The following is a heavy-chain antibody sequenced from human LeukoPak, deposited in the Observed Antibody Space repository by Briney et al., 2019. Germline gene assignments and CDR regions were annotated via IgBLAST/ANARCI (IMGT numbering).Heavy chain of an antibody. Sequence: SETLSLTCAVYGGSFSGYYWSWIRQPPGKGLEWIGEINHSGSTNYNPSLKSRVTISVDTSKNQFSLKLSSVTAADTAVYYCASQPRRGHDCRKDCDYWGQGTLVTVSS. CDR2: INHSGST. V-gene: IGHV4-34*01. CDR1: GGSFSGYY. CDR3: ASQPRRGHDCRKDCDY. J-gene: IGHJ4*02. D-gene: IGHD5-12*01.